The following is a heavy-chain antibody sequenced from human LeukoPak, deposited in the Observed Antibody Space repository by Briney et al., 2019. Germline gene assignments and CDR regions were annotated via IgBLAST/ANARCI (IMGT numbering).Heavy chain of an antibody. D-gene: IGHD6-6*01. V-gene: IGHV1-46*01. CDR3: AREASV. J-gene: IGHJ4*02. Sequence: ASVKVSSKASGHTFTSLRVHWVRQAPGQGLEWMGIMSPSDGSTDYAQKFQGRITMTRDASTNTAYMELSSLRSEDTAVYYCAREASVWGQGTLVTVSS. CDR1: GHTFTSLR. CDR2: MSPSDGST.